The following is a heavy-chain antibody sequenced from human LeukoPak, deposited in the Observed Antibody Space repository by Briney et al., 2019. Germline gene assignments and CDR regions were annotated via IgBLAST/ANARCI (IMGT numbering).Heavy chain of an antibody. CDR1: GYTFTSNY. J-gene: IGHJ4*02. Sequence: ASVKVSCKASGYTFTSNYIHWVRQAPGKALEWMGMIYPRDGCTSYAQKFQGRVTVTRDTSTSTVHMELSGLRSEDTAVYYCARDQEGFNYWGQGTLVTVSS. CDR2: IYPRDGCT. V-gene: IGHV1-46*01. CDR3: ARDQEGFNY.